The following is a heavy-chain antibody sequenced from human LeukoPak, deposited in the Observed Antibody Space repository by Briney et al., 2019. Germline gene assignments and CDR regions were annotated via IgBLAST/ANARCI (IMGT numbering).Heavy chain of an antibody. V-gene: IGHV3-30*03. CDR1: GFTVSSNY. CDR3: ARKTSDY. Sequence: GGSLRLSCAASGFTVSSNYMSWVRQAPGKGLEWVAVISYDGSNKYYADSVKGRFTISRDNSKNTLYLQMNSLRAEDTAVYYCARKTSDYWGQGTLVTVSS. J-gene: IGHJ4*02. CDR2: ISYDGSNK.